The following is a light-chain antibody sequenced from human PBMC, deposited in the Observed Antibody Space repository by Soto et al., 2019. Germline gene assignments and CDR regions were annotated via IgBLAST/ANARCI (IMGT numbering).Light chain of an antibody. Sequence: VLTQSPLSLSVTPGQPASISCRSSEGLVDTNGGMFVTWFQQRPGQSPRRLIYKVSVRDYGVPDRFSGSGSGTDFTLKISSVEAEDVGVYYCMQDKAWPWTFGQGTKVEIK. J-gene: IGKJ1*01. V-gene: IGKV2-30*01. CDR1: EGLVDTNGGMF. CDR2: KVS. CDR3: MQDKAWPWT.